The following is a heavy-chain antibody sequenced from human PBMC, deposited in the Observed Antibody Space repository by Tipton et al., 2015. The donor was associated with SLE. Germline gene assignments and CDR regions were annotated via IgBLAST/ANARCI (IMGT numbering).Heavy chain of an antibody. J-gene: IGHJ6*02. D-gene: IGHD3-10*01. CDR2: ISGSGGAA. CDR3: ARDYSGSGRLDV. Sequence: SLRLSCAASGFSVSSNYMSWVRQAPGKGLEWLSVISGSGGAAYYADSVKGRFTIFRDNSRNTVYLQMNGLRADDTAVYYCARDYSGSGRLDVWGQGTTVTASS. V-gene: IGHV3-23*01. CDR1: GFSVSSNY.